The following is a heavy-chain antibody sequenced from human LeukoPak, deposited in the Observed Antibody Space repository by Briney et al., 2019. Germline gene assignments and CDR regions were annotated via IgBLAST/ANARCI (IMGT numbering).Heavy chain of an antibody. J-gene: IGHJ4*02. CDR1: GGSIISYY. CDR3: ARLSHDGSGNRPDD. Sequence: SETLSLTCTVSGGSIISYYWIWIRQAPGKGLEWIGYIFYGGHSNYNLSLRSRATISADSSGNQFFLQLSSVSAGHTAVYYCARLSHDGSGNRPDDWGPGILVTVSS. V-gene: IGHV4-59*08. D-gene: IGHD3-22*01. CDR2: IFYGGHS.